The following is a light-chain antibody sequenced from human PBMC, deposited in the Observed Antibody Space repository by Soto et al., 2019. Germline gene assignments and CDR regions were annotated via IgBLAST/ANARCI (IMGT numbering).Light chain of an antibody. CDR1: QSVSSY. V-gene: IGKV3-11*01. CDR2: DAS. J-gene: IGKJ4*01. CDR3: QQRSSRLT. Sequence: EIVLTQSPATLSLSPGERATLSCRASQSVSSYLAWYQQKPGQAPRLLIYDASNRATAIPARFSGSGSGTDFTLTISSLEPEDFAVYYCQQRSSRLTFGGGTKVEIK.